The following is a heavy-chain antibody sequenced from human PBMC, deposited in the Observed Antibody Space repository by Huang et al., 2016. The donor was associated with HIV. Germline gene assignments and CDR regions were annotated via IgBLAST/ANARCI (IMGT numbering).Heavy chain of an antibody. CDR1: GYTFTKYG. CDR2: ISAYNGNP. V-gene: IGHV1-18*04. D-gene: IGHD1-1*01. CDR3: ARDHWYPLQNWFDL. J-gene: IGHJ5*02. Sequence: QVELVQSGAELMRPRASVRVSCKASGYTFTKYGINWVRQAPGQGLEWMGWISAYNGNPNYAEKFQDRVTLTEDTTTTTAYMGLMDVTSADTAVYYCARDHWYPLQNWFDLWGQGTLVTVSS.